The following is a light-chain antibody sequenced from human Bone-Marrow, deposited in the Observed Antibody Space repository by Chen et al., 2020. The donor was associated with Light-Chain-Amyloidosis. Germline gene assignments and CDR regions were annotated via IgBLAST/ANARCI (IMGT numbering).Light chain of an antibody. Sequence: IVLTQSPGTLSLSPGEGANLSCRASQTISSNYLTWYQQKFGQAPRLLIYGSSSRATGIPDRFTGSGSGTDFTRTINRLEPEDFAMYYCQQYGTSPLTVGGGTKVEIK. CDR2: GSS. CDR3: QQYGTSPLT. J-gene: IGKJ4*01. V-gene: IGKV3-20*01. CDR1: QTISSNY.